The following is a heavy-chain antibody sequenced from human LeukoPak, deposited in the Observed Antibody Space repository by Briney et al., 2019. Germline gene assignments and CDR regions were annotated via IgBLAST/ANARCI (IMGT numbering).Heavy chain of an antibody. Sequence: SETLSLTCSVSGGAITNYHWSWIRQSPGKGLEWIGVISHTGTTTYHPSLSSRVSMSVAASKKEFSLNLTSVTAADTAVYYCARHPLRRWERSWFDPWGQGIPVTVSS. D-gene: IGHD1-26*01. CDR2: ISHTGTT. V-gene: IGHV4-59*08. CDR3: ARHPLRRWERSWFDP. J-gene: IGHJ5*02. CDR1: GGAITNYH.